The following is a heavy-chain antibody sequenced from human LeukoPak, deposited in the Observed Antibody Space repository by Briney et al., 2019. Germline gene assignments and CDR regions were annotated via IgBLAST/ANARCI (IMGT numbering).Heavy chain of an antibody. V-gene: IGHV1-18*04. CDR2: ISAYNGNT. J-gene: IGHJ3*02. Sequence: GASVTVSCKASGYTFTGYYIHWVRQAPGQGLEWMGWISAYNGNTNYAQKLQGRVTMTTDTSTSTAYMELRSLRSDDTAVYYCARDGYYYDSSGYPHDAFDIWGQGTMVTVSS. CDR3: ARDGYYYDSSGYPHDAFDI. D-gene: IGHD3-22*01. CDR1: GYTFTGYY.